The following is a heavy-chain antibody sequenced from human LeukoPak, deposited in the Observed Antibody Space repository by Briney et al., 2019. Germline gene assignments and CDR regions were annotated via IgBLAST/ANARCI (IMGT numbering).Heavy chain of an antibody. J-gene: IGHJ5*02. V-gene: IGHV3-21*01. Sequence: PGGSLRLSCAASGFTFSSYSMNWVRQAPGKGLEWVSSISSSSYIYYADSVKGRFTISRDNAKNSLYLQMNSLRAEDTAVYYCAREDIPGCFDPWGQGTLVTVSS. CDR2: ISSSSYI. CDR1: GFTFSSYS. D-gene: IGHD2-15*01. CDR3: AREDIPGCFDP.